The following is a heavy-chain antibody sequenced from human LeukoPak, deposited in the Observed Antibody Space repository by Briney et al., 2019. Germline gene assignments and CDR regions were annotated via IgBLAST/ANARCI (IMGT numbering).Heavy chain of an antibody. CDR2: IDPNSGGT. D-gene: IGHD3/OR15-3a*01. Sequence: GASVKVSCKASGYTFTGKFIHWVRQAPGKGLAWMGWIDPNSGGTDYAQKFRGRVTMTRDTSTSTAYMDLSSLISDDTVVYYCARVREGLAYFDYWGQGALVTVSS. J-gene: IGHJ4*02. CDR1: GYTFTGKF. V-gene: IGHV1-2*02. CDR3: ARVREGLAYFDY.